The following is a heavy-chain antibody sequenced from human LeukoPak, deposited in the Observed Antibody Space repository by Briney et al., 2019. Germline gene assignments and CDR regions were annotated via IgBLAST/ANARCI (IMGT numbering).Heavy chain of an antibody. D-gene: IGHD1-26*01. CDR1: GYTFTSYD. CDR3: AREGEWELLSYYYYYMDV. CDR2: MNPNSGNT. Sequence: ASVKVSCQASGYTFTSYDINWVRQAAGQGLEWMGWMNPNSGNTGYAQKFQGRVTMTRNTSISTAYMELSSLRSEDTAAYYCAREGEWELLSYYYYYMDVWGKGTTVTVSS. V-gene: IGHV1-8*01. J-gene: IGHJ6*03.